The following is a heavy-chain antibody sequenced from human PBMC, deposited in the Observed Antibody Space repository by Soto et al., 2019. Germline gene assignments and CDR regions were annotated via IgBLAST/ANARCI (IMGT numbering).Heavy chain of an antibody. CDR3: ARDRPYFDFWSGQPSYFGY. V-gene: IGHV1-18*01. CDR1: GYTFTSYA. D-gene: IGHD3-3*01. CDR2: ISAYSGNT. Sequence: ASVKVSCKASGYTFTSYAMHWVRQAPGQRLEWMGWISAYSGNTNYAQKFQGRVTMTTDTSTSTAYMELRSLRSDDTAVYYCARDRPYFDFWSGQPSYFGYWGPGTLVTVSS. J-gene: IGHJ4*02.